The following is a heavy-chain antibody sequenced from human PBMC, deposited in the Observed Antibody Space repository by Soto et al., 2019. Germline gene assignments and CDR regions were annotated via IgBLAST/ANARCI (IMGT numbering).Heavy chain of an antibody. J-gene: IGHJ5*02. CDR1: GGSISTGGYY. Sequence: QVQLQESGPGLVKPSQTLSLTCTVSGGSISTGGYYWNWIRQHPGKGLEWIGYFYYSGSTYSNPSLKSRVTLSVNTSKNQFSLKLCSVTAADTAVYFCARSVFPWGQGTLVTVSS. CDR2: FYYSGST. V-gene: IGHV4-31*03. CDR3: ARSVFP.